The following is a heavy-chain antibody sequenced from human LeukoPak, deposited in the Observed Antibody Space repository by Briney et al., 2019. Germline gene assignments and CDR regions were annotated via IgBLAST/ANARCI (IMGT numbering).Heavy chain of an antibody. Sequence: GESLKISCKGSGYSFTSYWIGWVRQMPGKGLEWMGIIYPGDSDTRYGPSFQGQVTISADKSISTAYLQWSSLKASDTAMYYCARPSPYYYGSGSYKALDAFDIWGQGTMVTVSS. D-gene: IGHD3-10*01. CDR1: GYSFTSYW. CDR3: ARPSPYYYGSGSYKALDAFDI. V-gene: IGHV5-51*01. CDR2: IYPGDSDT. J-gene: IGHJ3*02.